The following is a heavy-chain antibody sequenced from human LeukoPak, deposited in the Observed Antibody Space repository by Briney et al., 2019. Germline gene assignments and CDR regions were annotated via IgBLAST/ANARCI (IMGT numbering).Heavy chain of an antibody. V-gene: IGHV5-51*01. Sequence: GASVKVSCKASGYSFTSYWIGWVRQMPGKGLEWMGIIYPGDSDTRYSPSFQGQVTISADKSISTAYLQWSSLKASDTAMYYCARAGSGGASSGSYYDYWGQGTLVTVSS. CDR2: IYPGDSDT. J-gene: IGHJ4*02. D-gene: IGHD1-26*01. CDR3: ARAGSGGASSGSYYDY. CDR1: GYSFTSYW.